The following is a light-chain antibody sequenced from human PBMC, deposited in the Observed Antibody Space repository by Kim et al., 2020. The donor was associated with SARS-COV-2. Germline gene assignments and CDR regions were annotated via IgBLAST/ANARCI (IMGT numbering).Light chain of an antibody. Sequence: PGEKATLPCRASRSVSSNYLAWYQQKPGQAPRLLIYGASSRATGIPDRFSGSGSGTDFTLTITRLEPEDFAVYYCQQYSSSPATFGQGTKVDIK. J-gene: IGKJ1*01. V-gene: IGKV3-20*01. CDR2: GAS. CDR3: QQYSSSPAT. CDR1: RSVSSNY.